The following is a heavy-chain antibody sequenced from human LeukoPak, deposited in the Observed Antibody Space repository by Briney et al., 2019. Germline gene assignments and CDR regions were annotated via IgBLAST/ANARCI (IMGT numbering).Heavy chain of an antibody. CDR3: ARRVMHDGCADY. D-gene: IGHD3-16*01. J-gene: IGHJ4*01. V-gene: IGHV5-51*01. CDR1: GYSFTSYW. CDR2: IYPGDSDT. Sequence: GESLKISCKGSGYSFTSYWIGWVRQMPGPALKWMGIIYPGDSDTRYSPSFQGQVTISADKSISTAYLQWSSLKASDTAMYYCARRVMHDGCADYWGQGTLVTVSS.